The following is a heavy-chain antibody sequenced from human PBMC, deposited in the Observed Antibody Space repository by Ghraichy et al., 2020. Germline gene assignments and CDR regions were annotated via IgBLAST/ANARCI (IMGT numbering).Heavy chain of an antibody. V-gene: IGHV4-34*01. D-gene: IGHD2-15*01. J-gene: IGHJ4*02. CDR3: ARACSGGSCPFDY. Sequence: SETLSLTCAVYGGSFSGYYWSWIRQPPGKGLEWIGEINHSGSTNYNPSLKSRVTISVDTSKNQFSLKLSSVTAADMAVYYCARACSGGSCPFDYWGQGTLVTVSS. CDR2: INHSGST. CDR1: GGSFSGYY.